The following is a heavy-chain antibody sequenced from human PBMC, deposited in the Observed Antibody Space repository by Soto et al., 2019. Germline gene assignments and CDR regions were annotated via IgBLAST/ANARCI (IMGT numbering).Heavy chain of an antibody. J-gene: IGHJ4*02. Sequence: QVQLVESGGGVVQPGRSLRLSCAASGFTFSSYGMHWVRQAPGKGLEWVAVISYDGSNKYYADSVKGRFTISRDNSKNTLYLQMNSLRAEDTAVYYCANDSAYCGGDCYNRERGYYFDYWGQGTLVTVSS. CDR3: ANDSAYCGGDCYNRERGYYFDY. D-gene: IGHD2-21*01. V-gene: IGHV3-30*18. CDR1: GFTFSSYG. CDR2: ISYDGSNK.